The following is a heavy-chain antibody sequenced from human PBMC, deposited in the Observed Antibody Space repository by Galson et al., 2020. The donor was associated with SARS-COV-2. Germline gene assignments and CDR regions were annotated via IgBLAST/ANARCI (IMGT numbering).Heavy chain of an antibody. CDR3: ARARGGSYTAPFDY. CDR2: ISYDGSNK. V-gene: IGHV3-30*04. J-gene: IGHJ4*02. Sequence: GESLKISCAASGFTFSSYDMHWVRQAPGKGLEWVAVISYDGSNKYYADSVKGRFTISRDNSKNTLYLQMNSLRAEDTAVYYCARARGGSYTAPFDYWGQGTLVTVSS. CDR1: GFTFSSYD. D-gene: IGHD1-26*01.